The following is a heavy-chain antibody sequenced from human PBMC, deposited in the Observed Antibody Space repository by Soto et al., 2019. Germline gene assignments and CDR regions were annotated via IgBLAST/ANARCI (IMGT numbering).Heavy chain of an antibody. CDR1: GYTFTSYD. Sequence: QVQLVQSGAEVKKPGASVKVSCKASGYTFTSYDINWVRQATGQGLEWMGWMNPNSGNTGYAQKFQGRVTMTRNTSISTAYMELSSLRSEDTAVYYCARSSNGWLRPFHHIHYYYYGMDVWGQGTTVTVSS. V-gene: IGHV1-8*01. J-gene: IGHJ6*02. CDR2: MNPNSGNT. D-gene: IGHD5-12*01. CDR3: ARSSNGWLRPFHHIHYYYYGMDV.